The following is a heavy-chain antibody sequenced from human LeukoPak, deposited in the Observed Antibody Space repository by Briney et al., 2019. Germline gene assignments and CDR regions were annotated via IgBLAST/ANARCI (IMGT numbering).Heavy chain of an antibody. CDR3: ARHYGDYRYYFDY. D-gene: IGHD4-17*01. CDR2: IYYSGST. CDR1: GGSISSSSYY. J-gene: IGHJ4*02. Sequence: SETLSLTCTVSGGSISSSSYYWGWLRQPPGKGLEWIGSIYYSGSTYYSPSLKSRVTISVDTSKNQFSLKLSSVTAADTAVYYCARHYGDYRYYFDYWGQGTLVTVSS. V-gene: IGHV4-39*01.